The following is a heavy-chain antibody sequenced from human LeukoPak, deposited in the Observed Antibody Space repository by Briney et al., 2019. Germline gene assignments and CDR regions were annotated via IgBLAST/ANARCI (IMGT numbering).Heavy chain of an antibody. J-gene: IGHJ4*02. D-gene: IGHD3-16*01. Sequence: GGSLRLSCAASGFTFSSYSMNWVRQAPGKGLEWVSYISSSSSTIYYADSVKGRFTISRDNAKNSLYLQMNSLRAEDTAVYYCAKDQGSYGTFGDYWGQGTLVTVSS. CDR3: AKDQGSYGTFGDY. CDR1: GFTFSSYS. CDR2: ISSSSSTI. V-gene: IGHV3-48*01.